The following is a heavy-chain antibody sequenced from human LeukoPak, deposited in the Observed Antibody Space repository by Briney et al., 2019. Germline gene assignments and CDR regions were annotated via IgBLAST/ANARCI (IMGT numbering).Heavy chain of an antibody. CDR1: GYTFTSYY. CDR3: ARDSRPDRSSTSCLYNWFDP. CDR2: INPSGGST. D-gene: IGHD2-2*01. V-gene: IGHV1-46*01. J-gene: IGHJ5*02. Sequence: ASVKVSCKASGYTFTSYYMHWVRQAPGQGLEWMGIINPSGGSTGYAQKFQGRVTMTRDTSTSTVYMELSSLRSEDTAVYYCARDSRPDRSSTSCLYNWFDPWGQGTLVTVSS.